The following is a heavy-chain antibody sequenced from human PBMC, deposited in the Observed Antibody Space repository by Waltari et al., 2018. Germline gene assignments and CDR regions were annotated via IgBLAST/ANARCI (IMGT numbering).Heavy chain of an antibody. J-gene: IGHJ4*02. CDR2: IYSGGTT. D-gene: IGHD2-21*02. CDR3: ARNQVETALGY. CDR1: GVTFSNNY. Sequence: EVQLVESGGGFIQPGGSLRPACVPCGVTFSNNYMTWLRQAPGKGLELVSLIYSGGTTYYADSVRGRFTISRDGSKNTVYLQMNSLRAEDTAVYFCARNQVETALGYWGQGTLVTVSS. V-gene: IGHV3-53*01.